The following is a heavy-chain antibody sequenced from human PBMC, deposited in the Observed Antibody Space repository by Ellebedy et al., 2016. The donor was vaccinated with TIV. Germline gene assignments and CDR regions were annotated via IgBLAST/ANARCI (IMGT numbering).Heavy chain of an antibody. CDR2: IYYSGST. D-gene: IGHD6-19*01. J-gene: IGHJ4*02. CDR3: ARGTVALQPLKYFDY. Sequence: SETLSLTXSVSSGSISSSSYYWAWIRQPPGKGLEWIGSIYYSGSTYYSPSLESRVTISVDTSKNQFSLKLSSVTAADTAVYYCARGTVALQPLKYFDYWGQGTVVTVSS. V-gene: IGHV4-39*07. CDR1: SGSISSSSYY.